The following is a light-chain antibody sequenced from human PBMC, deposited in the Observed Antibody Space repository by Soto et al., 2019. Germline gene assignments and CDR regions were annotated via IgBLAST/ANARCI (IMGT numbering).Light chain of an antibody. V-gene: IGKV1-27*01. J-gene: IGKJ4*01. CDR1: QGIGVY. CDR2: AAS. Sequence: DIQMTQSPSSLSASLGDRVTITCRASQGIGVYLAWFQQKPGKVPKLLIYAASALQAGVPSRFSGSGSGTDFTLIIRSLQPADFAPCYCYKYNRAPLPFGGGTKLEIK. CDR3: YKYNRAPLP.